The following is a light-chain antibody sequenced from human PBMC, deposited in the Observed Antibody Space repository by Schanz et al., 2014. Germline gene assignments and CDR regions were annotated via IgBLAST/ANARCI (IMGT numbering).Light chain of an antibody. CDR3: SSFEGRHNWV. CDR2: DNS. J-gene: IGLJ3*02. Sequence: QSVLTQPPSVSGAPGQRVTISCTGSSSNIGAGYGVHWYQQLPGTAPKLLIYDNSRRPSGVPDRFSGSKSGTSASLAITGLQAEDEATYYCSSFEGRHNWVFGGGTKLTVL. V-gene: IGLV1-40*01. CDR1: SSNIGAGYG.